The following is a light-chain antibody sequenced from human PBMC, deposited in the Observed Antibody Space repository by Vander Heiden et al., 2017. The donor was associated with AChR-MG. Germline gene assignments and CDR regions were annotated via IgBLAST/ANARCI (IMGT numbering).Light chain of an antibody. J-gene: IGLJ2*01. CDR1: NSNIGSSY. CDR3: ATWDESLRVG. CDR2: RNN. Sequence: QSVLTQPPSASGTPGQRVTISCSGSNSNIGSSYVFWYQQLPGTAPKLRSYRNNERPSGVSDRVSGSKSGTSESLAISGLRSEDEGDDYCATWDESLRVGLGGGTKLNV. V-gene: IGLV1-47*01.